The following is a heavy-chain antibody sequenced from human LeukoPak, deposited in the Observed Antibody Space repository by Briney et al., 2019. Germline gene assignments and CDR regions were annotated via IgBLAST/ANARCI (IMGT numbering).Heavy chain of an antibody. CDR3: ARYSRGIAVACISAFDI. Sequence: SVTLSLTCTVSGGSISSYYWSWMRQSPGKGLEWIGYFYYSGSTNYNPSLKSRVTISVDTSKNQFSLKLSSVTAANTAVYYCARYSRGIAVACISAFDIWGQGTMVTVSS. D-gene: IGHD6-19*01. J-gene: IGHJ3*02. V-gene: IGHV4-59*08. CDR1: GGSISSYY. CDR2: FYYSGST.